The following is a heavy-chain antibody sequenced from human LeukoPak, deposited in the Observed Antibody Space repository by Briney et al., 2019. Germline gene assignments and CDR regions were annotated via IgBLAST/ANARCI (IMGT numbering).Heavy chain of an antibody. CDR2: IIPIFGTA. CDR3: AGDLPKYSSSGGDAFDI. D-gene: IGHD6-6*01. J-gene: IGHJ3*02. V-gene: IGHV1-69*13. CDR1: GGTFSSYA. Sequence: SVKVSCKASGGTFSSYAISWVRQAPGQGLEWMGGIIPIFGTANYAQKFQGRVTITADESTSTAYMELSSLRSEDTAVYYCAGDLPKYSSSGGDAFDIWGQGTMVTVSS.